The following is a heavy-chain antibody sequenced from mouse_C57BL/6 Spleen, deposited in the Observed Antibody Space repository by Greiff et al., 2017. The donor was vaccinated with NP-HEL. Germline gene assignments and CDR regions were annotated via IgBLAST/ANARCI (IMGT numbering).Heavy chain of an antibody. CDR3: ATTTVVGSYWYFDV. V-gene: IGHV1-80*01. D-gene: IGHD1-1*01. CDR2: IYPGDGDT. J-gene: IGHJ1*03. Sequence: QVQLQQSGAELVKPGASVKISCKASGYAFSSYWMNWVKQRPGKGLEWIGQIYPGDGDTNYNGKFKGKATLTVDTSSSTAYMRLSSLTSEDSAVYYCATTTVVGSYWYFDVWGTGTTVTVSS. CDR1: GYAFSSYW.